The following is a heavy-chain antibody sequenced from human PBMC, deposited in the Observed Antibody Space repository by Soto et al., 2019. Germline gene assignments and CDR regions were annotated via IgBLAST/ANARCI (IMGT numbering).Heavy chain of an antibody. J-gene: IGHJ4*02. CDR2: ISWDGGST. D-gene: IGHD2-2*01. Sequence: GGSLRLSCAASGFTFDDYTMHWVRQAPGKGLEWVSLISWDGGSTYYADSVKGRFTISRDNSKNSLYLQMNSLRTEDTALYYCAKDSDDCSSTSCSFGYWGQGTLVTVSS. CDR1: GFTFDDYT. CDR3: AKDSDDCSSTSCSFGY. V-gene: IGHV3-43*01.